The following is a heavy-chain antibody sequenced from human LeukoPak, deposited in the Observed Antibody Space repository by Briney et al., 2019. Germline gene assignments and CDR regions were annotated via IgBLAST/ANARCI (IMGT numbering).Heavy chain of an antibody. CDR3: AKIHYDFWSGYPAY. CDR1: GGSFSGYY. D-gene: IGHD3-3*01. J-gene: IGHJ4*02. Sequence: SETLSLTCAVYGGSFSGYYWSWIRQPPGKGLEWIGEINLSGSTNYNPSLKSRVTISVDTSKNQFSLKLSSVTAADTAVYYCAKIHYDFWSGYPAYWGQGTLVTVSS. CDR2: INLSGST. V-gene: IGHV4-34*01.